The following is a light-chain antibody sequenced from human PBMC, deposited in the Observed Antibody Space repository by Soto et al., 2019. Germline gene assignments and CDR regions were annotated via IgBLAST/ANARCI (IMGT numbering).Light chain of an antibody. J-gene: IGKJ1*01. CDR1: QRLTFTH. CDR3: QQYGSSPQT. V-gene: IGKV3-20*01. Sequence: EVVLTQSACTLSLSPGDTATLSCQASQRLTFTHLAWPLAWYQQRNGQAPRLLVYGASTRAAGIADRFSGSGYGRDFNLTINRLETEDFAVYYCQQYGSSPQTFGQGTKVDIK. CDR2: GAS.